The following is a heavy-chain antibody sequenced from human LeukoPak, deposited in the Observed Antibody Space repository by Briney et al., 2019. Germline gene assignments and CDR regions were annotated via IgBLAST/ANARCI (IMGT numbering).Heavy chain of an antibody. Sequence: GGSLRLSCAASGFTFGSYSMNWVRHAPGKGLEWVSSISSSSSYIYYADSVKGRFTISRDNAKNSLYLQMNSLRVEDTAVYYCARELVEIAAAATDYWGQGTLVTVSS. V-gene: IGHV3-21*01. CDR3: ARELVEIAAAATDY. CDR2: ISSSSSYI. J-gene: IGHJ4*02. D-gene: IGHD6-13*01. CDR1: GFTFGSYS.